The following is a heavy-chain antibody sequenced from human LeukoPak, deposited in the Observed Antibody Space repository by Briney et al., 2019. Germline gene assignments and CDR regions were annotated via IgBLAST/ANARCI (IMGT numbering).Heavy chain of an antibody. J-gene: IGHJ1*01. CDR1: GFTFSSYA. CDR3: SRDTFSTGWYSDH. D-gene: IGHD6-19*01. Sequence: GGSLRLFCVASGFTFSSYAMSWVRKTPGKGLEWVSVISNSAGNSYYADSVKGRFTISRDNSKNTLYLQMNSLKTEDTAVYYCSRDTFSTGWYSDHWGQGALVTVSS. V-gene: IGHV3-23*01. CDR2: ISNSAGNS.